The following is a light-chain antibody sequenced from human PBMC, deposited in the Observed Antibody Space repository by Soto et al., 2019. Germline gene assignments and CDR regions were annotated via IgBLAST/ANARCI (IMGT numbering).Light chain of an antibody. CDR2: DAS. J-gene: IGKJ4*01. CDR1: QGVGRF. V-gene: IGKV3-11*01. Sequence: EIVLTQSPATLSLSPGERAALSCRASQGVGRFLAWYQQKPGQAPRLLIYDASNRATGIPARFSGSGSGTDFTLAINNLEPEDFAVYYCQQRSGWPRTFGGGTKVEIK. CDR3: QQRSGWPRT.